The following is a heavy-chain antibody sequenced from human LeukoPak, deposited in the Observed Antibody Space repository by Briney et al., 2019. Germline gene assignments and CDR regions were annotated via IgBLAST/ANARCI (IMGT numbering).Heavy chain of an antibody. CDR2: ISGSSNYI. V-gene: IGHV3-21*01. J-gene: IGHJ3*02. Sequence: GGSLRLSVAASGLTFSSDTMNWVRLAPGKGLEWGSSISGSSNYIYYADSVKGRFTISRGNAKNSLYLQMNSLRVEDTAVYYCARDESGDNDAFDIWGPGTMVTVSS. CDR1: GLTFSSDT. D-gene: IGHD2-21*01. CDR3: ARDESGDNDAFDI.